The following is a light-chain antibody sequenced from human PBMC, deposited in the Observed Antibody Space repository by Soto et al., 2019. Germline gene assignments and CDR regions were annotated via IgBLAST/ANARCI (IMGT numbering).Light chain of an antibody. Sequence: GDTVTITCRASHNIDTWLAWFQQKPGKAPNLLIYKASSLESGVPSRFSGSGSGTHFTFTISCLQPEDIATYYCQQHDTLRGTFGPGTKVDIK. CDR1: HNIDTW. V-gene: IGKV1-5*03. CDR3: QQHDTLRGT. CDR2: KAS. J-gene: IGKJ3*01.